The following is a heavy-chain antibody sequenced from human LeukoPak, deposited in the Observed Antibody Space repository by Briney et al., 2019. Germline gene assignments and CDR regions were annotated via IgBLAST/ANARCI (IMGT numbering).Heavy chain of an antibody. Sequence: GGSLRLSCAASGFTFSNYWMSWVRQAPGKGLEWVADIKENGGGKYYVDSVKGRFTISRDNAKNSLYLQMNSLRAEDTAVYYLARVPGGGYCRSTSCYYYYFGMDLWGEWPAVKVSS. V-gene: IGHV3-7*02. D-gene: IGHD2-2*01. CDR3: ARVPGGGYCRSTSCYYYYFGMDL. CDR2: IKENGGGK. J-gene: IGHJ6*04. CDR1: GFTFSNYW.